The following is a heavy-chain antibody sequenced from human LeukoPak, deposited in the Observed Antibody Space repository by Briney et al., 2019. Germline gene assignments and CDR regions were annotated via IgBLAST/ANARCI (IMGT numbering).Heavy chain of an antibody. CDR1: GFTFDDYA. D-gene: IGHD5-18*01. CDR3: AKDIEAGYGYGGVDY. V-gene: IGHV3-9*01. CDR2: ISWNSGSI. J-gene: IGHJ4*02. Sequence: PGGALRLSCAASGFTFDDYAMHWVRQAPGKGLEWVSGISWNSGSIGYADSVKGRFTISRDNAKNSLYLQMNSLRAEDTALYYCAKDIEAGYGYGGVDYWGQGTLVTVSS.